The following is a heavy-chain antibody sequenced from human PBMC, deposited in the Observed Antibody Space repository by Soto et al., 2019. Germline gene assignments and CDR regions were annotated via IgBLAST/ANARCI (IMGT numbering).Heavy chain of an antibody. V-gene: IGHV3-48*02. CDR3: EREAFEAADH. J-gene: IGHJ1*01. CDR1: GFTFSSYS. D-gene: IGHD6-13*01. CDR2: ISSSSSTI. Sequence: EVQLVESGGGLLQPGGSLRLSCAASGFTFSSYSMNWVRQAPRKGLEWVSYISSSSSTIYYADSVEGRFTISRDTDKNSLSLPVNSPRDEDTAVYDCEREAFEAADHWGEGNLVTVAS.